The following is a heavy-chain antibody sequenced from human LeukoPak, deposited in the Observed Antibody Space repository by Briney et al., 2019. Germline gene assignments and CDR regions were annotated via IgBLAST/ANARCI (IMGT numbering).Heavy chain of an antibody. J-gene: IGHJ6*03. CDR1: GFTFDDYA. Sequence: GGSLRLSCAASGFTFDDYAMHWVRQAPGKGLEWVSGISWNSGSIGYADSVKGRFTISRDNSKNTLYLQMNSLRAEDTAVYYCARDLKVRGVHMDVWGKGTTVTVSS. V-gene: IGHV3-9*01. CDR3: ARDLKVRGVHMDV. D-gene: IGHD3-10*01. CDR2: ISWNSGSI.